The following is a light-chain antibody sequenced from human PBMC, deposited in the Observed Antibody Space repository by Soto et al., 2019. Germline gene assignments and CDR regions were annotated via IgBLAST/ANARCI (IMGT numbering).Light chain of an antibody. CDR1: QSISSA. Sequence: GDRVTITCRASQSISSALVWYQQKPGKAPNLLIYKASSLESGVPLRFSGSGSGTEFTLTISSLQPEDFATYYCQQHKSYPRTFGQGTKVEIK. CDR3: QQHKSYPRT. J-gene: IGKJ1*01. V-gene: IGKV1-5*03. CDR2: KAS.